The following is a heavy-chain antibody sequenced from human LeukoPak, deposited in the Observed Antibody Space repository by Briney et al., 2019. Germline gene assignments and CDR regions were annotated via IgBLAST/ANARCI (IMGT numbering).Heavy chain of an antibody. V-gene: IGHV4-34*01. CDR2: INHSGST. J-gene: IGHJ4*02. CDR1: GGSFSGYY. Sequence: PSETLSLTCAVYGGSFSGYYWSWIRQPPGKGLEWIGEINHSGSTNYNPSLKSRVTISVDTSKNQFSLKLSSVTAADTAVYYCARLDYDSTSTFDYWGQGTLVTVSS. CDR3: ARLDYDSTSTFDY. D-gene: IGHD3-22*01.